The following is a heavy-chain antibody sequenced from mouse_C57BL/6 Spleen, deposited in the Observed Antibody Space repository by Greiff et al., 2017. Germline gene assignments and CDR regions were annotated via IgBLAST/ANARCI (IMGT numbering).Heavy chain of an antibody. D-gene: IGHD4-1*01. Sequence: EVKLMESGAELVRPGASVKLSCTASGFNIKDDYMHWVKQRPEQGLEWIGWIDPENGDTEYASKFQGKATITADKSSNTAYLQLSSLTSEDTAVYYCTELGPYWYFDVWGTGTTVTVSS. V-gene: IGHV14-4*01. CDR3: TELGPYWYFDV. CDR2: IDPENGDT. CDR1: GFNIKDDY. J-gene: IGHJ1*03.